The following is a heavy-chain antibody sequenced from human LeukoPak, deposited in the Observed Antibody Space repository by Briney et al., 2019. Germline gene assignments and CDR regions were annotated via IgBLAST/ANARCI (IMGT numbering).Heavy chain of an antibody. J-gene: IGHJ5*02. Sequence: SVKVSCKASGGTFSSYAISWVRQASGQGLEWMGGIIPIFGTANYAQKFQGRVTITADESTSTAYMELSSLRAEDTAVYYCARVVVGNNIWLDPWGQGVLVTVSP. CDR1: GGTFSSYA. D-gene: IGHD2-15*01. V-gene: IGHV1-69*13. CDR2: IIPIFGTA. CDR3: ARVVVGNNIWLDP.